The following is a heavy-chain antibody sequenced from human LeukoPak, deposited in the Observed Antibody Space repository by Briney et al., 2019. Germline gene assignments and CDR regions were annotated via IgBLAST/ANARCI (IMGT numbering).Heavy chain of an antibody. CDR3: ARVYRQYSSSWSGGYYYYYYMDV. CDR1: GGSISSYY. J-gene: IGHJ6*03. CDR2: IYTSGST. Sequence: SETLSLTCTVSGGSISSYYWSWIRQPAGKGLEWIGRIYTSGSTNYNPSLKSRVTMSVDTSKNQFSLKLSSVTAADTAVYYCARVYRQYSSSWSGGYYYYYYMDVWGKGTTVTVS. D-gene: IGHD6-13*01. V-gene: IGHV4-4*07.